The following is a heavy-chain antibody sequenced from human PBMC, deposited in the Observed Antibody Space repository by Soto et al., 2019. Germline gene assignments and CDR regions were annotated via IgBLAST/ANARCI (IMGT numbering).Heavy chain of an antibody. D-gene: IGHD1-26*01. CDR2: IIPIFGTA. CDR3: ARVTPSGATFPPFDF. Sequence: RASVKVSCKASGGTFSSYSISWVRQAPGQGLEWMGGIIPIFGTANYAQKFQGRVTITADKSTSTAYMELSSLRSEDTAVYYCARVTPSGATFPPFDFWGQGTLVTVSS. V-gene: IGHV1-69*06. CDR1: GGTFSSYS. J-gene: IGHJ4*02.